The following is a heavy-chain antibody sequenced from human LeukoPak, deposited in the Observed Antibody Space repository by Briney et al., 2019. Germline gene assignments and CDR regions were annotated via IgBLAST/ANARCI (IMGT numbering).Heavy chain of an antibody. D-gene: IGHD3-10*01. CDR3: ARNYGMNYYGMDV. J-gene: IGHJ6*02. V-gene: IGHV4-59*08. CDR1: GGSISSYY. Sequence: PSETLSLTCTVSGGSISSYYWSWIRQPPGKGVEWVGYIYYSGSTNYNPSLKSRVTISVDTSKNQFSLKLSSVTAADTAVYYCARNYGMNYYGMDVWGQGTTVTVSS. CDR2: IYYSGST.